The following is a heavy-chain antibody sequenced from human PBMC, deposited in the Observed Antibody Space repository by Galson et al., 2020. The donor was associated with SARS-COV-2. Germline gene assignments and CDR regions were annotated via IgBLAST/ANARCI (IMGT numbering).Heavy chain of an antibody. V-gene: IGHV4-30-4*08. CDR1: GGSIRDTDCY. J-gene: IGHJ4*02. CDR2: MSYSGNT. CDR3: ARARGYYYGRSGYWIDN. Sequence: SETLSLTCTVSGGSIRDTDCYWSWIRQPPGKGLEWIGYMSYSGNTQYNPSLKSRSTISVDTSKSQMSLELTSVTAADTAVYYCARARGYYYGRSGYWIDNWGQGALVSVSS. D-gene: IGHD3-22*01.